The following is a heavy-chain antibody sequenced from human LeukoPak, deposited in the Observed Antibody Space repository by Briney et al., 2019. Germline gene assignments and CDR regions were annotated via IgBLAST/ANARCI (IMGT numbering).Heavy chain of an antibody. CDR2: IDWDDDK. Sequence: SGPALVKPTQTLTLTCTFSGFSLSTGGMCVSWIRQPPGKALEWLALIDWDDDKYYSTSLKTRLTISKDTSKNQVVLTMTNMDPVDTATYYCARTLHYCSGGSCYSFDYWGQGTLVTVSS. CDR1: GFSLSTGGMC. J-gene: IGHJ4*02. CDR3: ARTLHYCSGGSCYSFDY. D-gene: IGHD2-15*01. V-gene: IGHV2-70*01.